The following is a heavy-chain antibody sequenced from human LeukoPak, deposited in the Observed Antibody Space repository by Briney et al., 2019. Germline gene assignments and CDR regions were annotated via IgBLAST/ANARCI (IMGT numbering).Heavy chain of an antibody. CDR1: GFTFSSYG. CDR2: ISYDGSNK. CDR3: ARAPILTGYYPSVRYFDY. Sequence: PGGSLRLSCAASGFTFSSYGMHWVRQAPGKGLEWVAVISYDGSNKYYADSVKGRFTISRDNSKNTLYLQMNSLRAEDTAVYYCARAPILTGYYPSVRYFDYWGQGTLVTVPS. D-gene: IGHD3-9*01. J-gene: IGHJ4*02. V-gene: IGHV3-30*03.